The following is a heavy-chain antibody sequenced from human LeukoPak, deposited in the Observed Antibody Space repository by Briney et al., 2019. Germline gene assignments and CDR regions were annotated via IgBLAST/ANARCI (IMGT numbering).Heavy chain of an antibody. D-gene: IGHD5-18*01. J-gene: IGHJ4*02. CDR2: ISSSSSYI. Sequence: PGRSLRLSCAASGFTFSSYSMNWVRQAPGKGLEWVSSISSSSSYIYYADSVKGRFTISRDNAKNSLYLQMNSLRAEDTAVYYCARVRGYSYGFDYWGQGTLVTVSS. V-gene: IGHV3-21*01. CDR3: ARVRGYSYGFDY. CDR1: GFTFSSYS.